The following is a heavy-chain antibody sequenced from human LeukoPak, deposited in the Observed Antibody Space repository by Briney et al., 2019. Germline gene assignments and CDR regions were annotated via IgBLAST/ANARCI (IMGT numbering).Heavy chain of an antibody. D-gene: IGHD3-9*01. V-gene: IGHV3-11*01. Sequence: GGSLRLSCAASGFTFSDYNTSWVRQAPGKGLEWVSYITNGGSTIHHADSVKGRFTISRDNAKKTLYLQMNRLRAEDTAVYYCARSIGLTGGGVDVWGQGTTVTVSS. CDR2: ITNGGSTI. CDR3: ARSIGLTGGGVDV. CDR1: GFTFSDYN. J-gene: IGHJ6*02.